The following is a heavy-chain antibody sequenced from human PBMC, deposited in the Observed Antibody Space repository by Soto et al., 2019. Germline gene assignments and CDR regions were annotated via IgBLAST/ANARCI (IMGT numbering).Heavy chain of an antibody. D-gene: IGHD1-7*01. J-gene: IGHJ6*02. V-gene: IGHV1-69*06. CDR2: IIPIFGTA. CDR1: GGTFSSYA. Sequence: QVPLVQSGAEVKKPGSSVKVSCKASGGTFSSYAISWVRQAPGQGLEWMGGIIPIFGTANYAQKFQGRVTITADKSTSTAYMELSSLRSEDTAVYYCARDGSLELRAAYYYYYYGMDVWGQGTTVTVSS. CDR3: ARDGSLELRAAYYYYYYGMDV.